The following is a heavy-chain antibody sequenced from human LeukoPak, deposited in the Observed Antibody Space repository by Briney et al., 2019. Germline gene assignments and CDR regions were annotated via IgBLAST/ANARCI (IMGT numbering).Heavy chain of an antibody. CDR1: GFTFSDHY. Sequence: GGSLRLSCAASGFTFSDHYMDWVRQAPGQGLEWVANIREDGSEKYYEDSVKGRFTISRDNAKNSLYLQMNSLRAEDTAVYYCARGRFCSSSSCTSFDYWGQGNLVTVSS. D-gene: IGHD2-2*01. J-gene: IGHJ4*02. V-gene: IGHV3-7*01. CDR3: ARGRFCSSSSCTSFDY. CDR2: IREDGSEK.